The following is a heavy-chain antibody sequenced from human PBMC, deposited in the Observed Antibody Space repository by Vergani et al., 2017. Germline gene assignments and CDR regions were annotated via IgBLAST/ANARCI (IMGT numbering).Heavy chain of an antibody. V-gene: IGHV4-31*03. D-gene: IGHD6-19*01. J-gene: IGHJ4*02. CDR2: IYDSGST. Sequence: QVQLQESGPGLVKPSQTLSLTCTVSGGSISSGGYYWSWIRQHPGKGLEWIGYIYDSGSTYYNPTLQSRLTMSGDTSKNQFSLKLSSVTAADTAVYYCARHGWLVTFDYWGQGTLVTVSS. CDR3: ARHGWLVTFDY. CDR1: GGSISSGGYY.